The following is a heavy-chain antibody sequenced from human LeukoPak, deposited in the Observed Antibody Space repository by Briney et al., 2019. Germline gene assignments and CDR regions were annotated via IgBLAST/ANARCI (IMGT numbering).Heavy chain of an antibody. V-gene: IGHV4-4*07. D-gene: IGHD3-22*01. Sequence: SETLSHTCTVSGGSISSYYWSWIRQPAGKGLEWIGRIYTSGSTNYNPSLKSRVTMSVDTSENQFSLKLSSVTAADTAVYYCARSSMIVVVTPLYYFDYWGQGTLVTVSS. J-gene: IGHJ4*02. CDR2: IYTSGST. CDR1: GGSISSYY. CDR3: ARSSMIVVVTPLYYFDY.